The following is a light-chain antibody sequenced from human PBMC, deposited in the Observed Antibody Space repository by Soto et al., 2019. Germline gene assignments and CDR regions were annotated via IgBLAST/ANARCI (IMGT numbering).Light chain of an antibody. CDR2: AAS. Sequence: EIVLTQSPGTLSLSPGDRATLSCRASQTVTNIYLAWYQQKPGQSPRLLIYAASTRATGIPDRFSGSGSGTDFTLTISRLEPEDFSVYYCQQYSNSRTFGQGTKVEIK. CDR3: QQYSNSRT. V-gene: IGKV3-20*01. J-gene: IGKJ1*01. CDR1: QTVTNIY.